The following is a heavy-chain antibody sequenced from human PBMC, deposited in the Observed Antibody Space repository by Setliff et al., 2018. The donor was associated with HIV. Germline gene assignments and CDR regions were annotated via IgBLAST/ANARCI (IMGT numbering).Heavy chain of an antibody. V-gene: IGHV4-30-2*03. J-gene: IGHJ5*02. CDR1: GGSISSGGYS. CDR3: ARTSIRSGWGRNNWFDP. CDR2: IYHSGST. D-gene: IGHD6-19*01. Sequence: SETLSLTCAVSGGSISSGGYSWSWIRQPPGKGLEWIGTIYHSGSTYYNPSLKSRVTISLDTSKNQFSLKLSSVTAADTAVYYCARTSIRSGWGRNNWFDPWGQGTLVTVSS.